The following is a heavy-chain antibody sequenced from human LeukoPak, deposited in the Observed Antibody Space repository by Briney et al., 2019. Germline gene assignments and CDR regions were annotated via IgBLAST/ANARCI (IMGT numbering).Heavy chain of an antibody. CDR2: ITGSGGST. CDR3: AKDRGRYYDSSGYYWGYYFDS. Sequence: GGSLRLSCAASGFTFFSYWMSWVRQAPGKGLEWVSTITGSGGSTFYADSVKGRFTISRDNSMDTLYLQMSSLRAEDTAVYYCAKDRGRYYDSSGYYWGYYFDSWGQGILVTVST. CDR1: GFTFFSYW. J-gene: IGHJ4*02. D-gene: IGHD3-22*01. V-gene: IGHV3-23*01.